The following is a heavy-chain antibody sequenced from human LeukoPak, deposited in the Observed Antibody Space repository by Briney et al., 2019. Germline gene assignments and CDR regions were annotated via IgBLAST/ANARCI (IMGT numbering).Heavy chain of an antibody. CDR1: GYTFTRYY. J-gene: IGHJ3*02. CDR2: INPSGGST. Sequence: ASVKVSCKASGYTFTRYYIHWVRQAPGQGLEWMGIINPSGGSTNYAQKFQGRVTMTRDTSTSTVYMELSSLRSEDTAVYYCARESDYYGSGSYQHGAFDIWGQGTMVTVSS. CDR3: ARESDYYGSGSYQHGAFDI. V-gene: IGHV1-46*01. D-gene: IGHD3-10*01.